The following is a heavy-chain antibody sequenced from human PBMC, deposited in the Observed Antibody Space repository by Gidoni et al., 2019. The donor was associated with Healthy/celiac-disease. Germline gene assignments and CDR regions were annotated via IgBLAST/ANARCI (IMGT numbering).Heavy chain of an antibody. CDR3: ARTGYSSSWYPVVFDP. Sequence: QLQLQESGPGLVKPSETLSLTCTVSGGSISSSSYYWGWIRQPPGKGLEWIGSIYYSGSTYYNPSLKSRVTISVDTSKNQFSLKLSSVTAADTAVYYCARTGYSSSWYPVVFDPWGQGTLVTVSS. J-gene: IGHJ5*02. D-gene: IGHD6-13*01. CDR2: IYYSGST. V-gene: IGHV4-39*01. CDR1: GGSISSSSYY.